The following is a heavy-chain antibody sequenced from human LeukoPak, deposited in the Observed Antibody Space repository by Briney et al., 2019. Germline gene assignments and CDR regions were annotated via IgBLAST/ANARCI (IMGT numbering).Heavy chain of an antibody. J-gene: IGHJ4*02. V-gene: IGHV3-30*02. CDR2: IRYDGSNK. CDR3: ARDLQVGALYFFDY. D-gene: IGHD1-26*01. Sequence: GGSLRLSCAASGFTFSSYGTHWVRQAPGKGLEWVAFIRYDGSNKYYADSVKGRFTISKDNSKNTLYLQMNSLRAEDTAVYYCARDLQVGALYFFDYWGQGTLVTVSS. CDR1: GFTFSSYG.